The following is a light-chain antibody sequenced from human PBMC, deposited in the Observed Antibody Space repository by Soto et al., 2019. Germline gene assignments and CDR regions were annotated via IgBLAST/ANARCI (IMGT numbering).Light chain of an antibody. V-gene: IGKV1-33*01. CDR1: QNIKNY. CDR3: QQYETLPT. Sequence: DVHMTRSPSSLSASVGYRFTITCEASQNIKNYLNWYQQKPGRAPRLLIYDASNLEAGVPSRLRGSGSGTALTFTISRLQPEDTATYYCQQYETLPTFGQGTRLEIK. J-gene: IGKJ5*01. CDR2: DAS.